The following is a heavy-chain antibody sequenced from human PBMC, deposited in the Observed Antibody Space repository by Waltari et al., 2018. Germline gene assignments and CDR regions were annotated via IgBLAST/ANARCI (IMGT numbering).Heavy chain of an antibody. CDR2: IWYDGSNK. D-gene: IGHD4-17*01. CDR1: GFTFSSYG. V-gene: IGHV3-33*01. Sequence: QVQLVESGGGVVQPGRSLRLSCAASGFTFSSYGMHWVRQAPGKGLEWVAVIWYDGSNKYYADSVKGRFTISRDNSKNTLYLQMNSLRAEDTAVYYCARDRDYGDSMGVYWGQGTLVTVSS. J-gene: IGHJ4*02. CDR3: ARDRDYGDSMGVY.